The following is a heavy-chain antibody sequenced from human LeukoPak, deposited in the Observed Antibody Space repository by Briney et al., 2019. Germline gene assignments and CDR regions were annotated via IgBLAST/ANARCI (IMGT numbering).Heavy chain of an antibody. CDR1: GFNFNDYA. V-gene: IGHV3-66*01. CDR3: ARVSPNSDGYNFDY. CDR2: VYTGSRT. D-gene: IGHD5-18*01. Sequence: GGSLRLSCAASGFNFNDYAMNWVRQAPGKGLEWVSIVYTGSRTYYADSVKGRFTISTDNSKNTLYLQIDSLRAEDTAVYYCARVSPNSDGYNFDYWGQGTLVTVSS. J-gene: IGHJ4*02.